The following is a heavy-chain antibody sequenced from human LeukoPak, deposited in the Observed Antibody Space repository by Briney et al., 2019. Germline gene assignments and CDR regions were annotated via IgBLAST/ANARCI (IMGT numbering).Heavy chain of an antibody. CDR1: GFTVSSNY. D-gene: IGHD6-13*01. CDR2: IYSGGST. CDR3: VIAAAGTDY. V-gene: IGHV3-53*01. J-gene: IGHJ4*02. Sequence: GGSLRFSCAASGFTVSSNYMSWVRQAPGKGLEWVSVIYSGGSTYYADSVKGRFTISRDNSKNTLYLQMNSLRAEDTAVYYCVIAAAGTDYWGQGTLVTVSS.